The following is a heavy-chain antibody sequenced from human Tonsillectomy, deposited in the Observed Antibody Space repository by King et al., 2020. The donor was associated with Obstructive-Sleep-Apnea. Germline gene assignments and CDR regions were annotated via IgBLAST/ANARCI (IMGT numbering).Heavy chain of an antibody. J-gene: IGHJ4*02. CDR3: TTLNLMTTVTTYDY. CDR2: INSDGSST. CDR1: GFTFSSYW. D-gene: IGHD4-17*01. V-gene: IGHV3-74*01. Sequence: VQLVESGGGLVQPGGSLRLSCAASGFTFSSYWMHWVRQAPGKGLVWVSRINSDGSSTSYADSVKGRFTISRDNAKNTLYLQMNSLRAEDTAVYYCTTLNLMTTVTTYDYWGQGTLVTVSS.